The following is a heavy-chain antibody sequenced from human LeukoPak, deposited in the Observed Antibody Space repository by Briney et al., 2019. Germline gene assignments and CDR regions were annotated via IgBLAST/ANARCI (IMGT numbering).Heavy chain of an antibody. CDR1: GFTFSNYG. Sequence: GGSLRLSCAASGFTFSNYGMHWVRQAPGKGLGWVGIISKDGTNKYYADSVKGRFTISRDNSKNTLFLQMNSLRVDDTAVYYCASGDFVDYWGQGTLVTVSS. CDR3: ASGDFVDY. D-gene: IGHD3-3*01. CDR2: ISKDGTNK. V-gene: IGHV3-30*03. J-gene: IGHJ4*02.